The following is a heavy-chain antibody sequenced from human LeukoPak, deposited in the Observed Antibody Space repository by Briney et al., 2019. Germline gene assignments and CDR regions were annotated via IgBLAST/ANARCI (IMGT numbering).Heavy chain of an antibody. V-gene: IGHV1-2*02. D-gene: IGHD3-16*01. CDR2: INPNSGGT. CDR1: GYSFTDYY. CDR3: ARADRLLGGAYLIGP. Sequence: ASVKVSCKTSGYSFTDYYKHWVRQAPGQGLEWMGWINPNSGGTSFPQKFQGRVTMTRDTSITTDYMEVNWLTSDDTAMYYCARADRLLGGAYLIGPWGQGTLVTVSS. J-gene: IGHJ5*02.